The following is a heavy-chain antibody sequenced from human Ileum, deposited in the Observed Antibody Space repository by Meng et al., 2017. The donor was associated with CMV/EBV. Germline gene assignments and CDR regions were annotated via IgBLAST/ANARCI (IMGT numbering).Heavy chain of an antibody. D-gene: IGHD3-10*01. CDR1: GGSFRGYY. CDR3: ARGDGSGSYYKN. V-gene: IGHV4-34*01. Sequence: CAVSGGSFRGYYWGWMRQPPGKGLGWIGEINRGGDTNYNPSVKSRVTISVDTSKNQFSLNLNSVTAADTAMYYCARGDGSGSYYKNWGQGTLVTVSS. CDR2: INRGGDT. J-gene: IGHJ4*02.